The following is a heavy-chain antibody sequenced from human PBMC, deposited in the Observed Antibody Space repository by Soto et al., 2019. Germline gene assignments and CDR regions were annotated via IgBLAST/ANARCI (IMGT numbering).Heavy chain of an antibody. Sequence: ASVKASCKASGYTFTSYAMHWVRQAPGQRLEWMGWINAGNGNTKYSQKFQGRVTITRDTSASTAYMELSSLRSEDTAVYYCARAPSWYNFDYWGQGTLVTVSS. V-gene: IGHV1-3*01. CDR1: GYTFTSYA. D-gene: IGHD6-13*01. CDR3: ARAPSWYNFDY. CDR2: INAGNGNT. J-gene: IGHJ4*02.